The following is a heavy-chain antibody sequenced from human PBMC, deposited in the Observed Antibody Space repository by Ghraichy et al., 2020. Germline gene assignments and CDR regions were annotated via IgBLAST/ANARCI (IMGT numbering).Heavy chain of an antibody. CDR2: IYYSGST. D-gene: IGHD2-2*01. CDR1: GGSISSYY. J-gene: IGHJ5*02. CDR3: ARGLSTSAGGWFDP. V-gene: IGHV4-59*01. Sequence: SETLSLTCTVSGGSISSYYWSWIRQPPGKGLEWIGYIYYSGSTNYNPSLKSRVTISVDTSKNQFSLKLSSVTAADTAVYYCARGLSTSAGGWFDPWGQGTLVTVSS.